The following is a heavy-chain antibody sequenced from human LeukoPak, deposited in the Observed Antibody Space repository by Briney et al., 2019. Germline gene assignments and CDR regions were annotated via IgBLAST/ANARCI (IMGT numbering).Heavy chain of an antibody. D-gene: IGHD3-22*01. Sequence: PSETLSLTCTVSGGSISSGGYYWSWIRQHPGKGLEWIVYIYYSGSTYYNPSLKSRVTISVDTSKNQFSLKLSSVTAADTAVYYCARETNYYDSSGYYYYFDYWGQGTLVTVSS. CDR1: GGSISSGGYY. V-gene: IGHV4-31*03. CDR2: IYYSGST. J-gene: IGHJ4*02. CDR3: ARETNYYDSSGYYYYFDY.